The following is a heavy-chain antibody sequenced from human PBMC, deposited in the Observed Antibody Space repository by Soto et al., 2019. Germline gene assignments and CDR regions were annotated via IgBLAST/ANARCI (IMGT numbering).Heavy chain of an antibody. CDR3: ARDPGGYCDAGSCYYFDY. D-gene: IGHD2-15*01. CDR1: GDTFTANY. J-gene: IGHJ4*02. CDR2: INPKSGGT. V-gene: IGHV1-2*02. Sequence: QVQLVQSGAEVKKPGASVKVSCKASGDTFTANYIHWVRQAPGQGFEWMGWINPKSGGTNYPQKFQGRVTMTRDTSLSTVYMTLTRLTSDDTAVYYCARDPGGYCDAGSCYYFDYWGQGTLVSVSS.